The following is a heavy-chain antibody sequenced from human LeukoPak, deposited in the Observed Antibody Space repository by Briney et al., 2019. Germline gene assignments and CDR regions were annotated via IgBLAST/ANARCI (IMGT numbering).Heavy chain of an antibody. CDR3: ANPYDSSGFWDFDY. CDR2: ITPNGANT. V-gene: IGHV3-23*01. Sequence: PGGSLRLSCAASGLAFRTYDFSWVRQAPGKGLEWVSLITPNGANTYYADSVKGRFTISTDDSQNTLFLQMNNLTTEDTAIYYCANPYDSSGFWDFDYWGQGTLVTVSS. D-gene: IGHD3-22*01. CDR1: GLAFRTYD. J-gene: IGHJ4*02.